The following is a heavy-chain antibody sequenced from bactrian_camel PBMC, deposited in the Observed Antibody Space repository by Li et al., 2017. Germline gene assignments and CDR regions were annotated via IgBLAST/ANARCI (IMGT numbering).Heavy chain of an antibody. CDR3: AADPGQEMYAFQALGILEHFAY. D-gene: IGHD1*01. CDR1: GYTSSDYC. V-gene: IGHV3S53*01. CDR2: IGNDGDV. Sequence: HVQLVESGGGLVQPGGSLRLSCAASGYTSSDYCMGWYRQVPGKAREAIALIGNDGDVAYADSVKGRFTISQDSEKNGVFLQMNSLTPEDTAMYYCAADPGQEMYAFQALGILEHFAYRGQGTQVTVS. J-gene: IGHJ4*01.